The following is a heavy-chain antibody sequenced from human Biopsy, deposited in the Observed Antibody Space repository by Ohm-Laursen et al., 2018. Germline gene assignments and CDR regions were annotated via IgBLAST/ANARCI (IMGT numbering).Heavy chain of an antibody. V-gene: IGHV4-59*02. J-gene: IGHJ6*02. CDR1: GDSVTKYY. Sequence: SETLSLICTVSGDSVTKYYWSWIRQPPGKGLEWIGHIYYSVMTNYNPSLQSRVSISVDTSRNQVSLTLSSVTAADTAVYYCARDSGILNYGNFKYYHYYGMDVWGQGTKVTVSS. CDR2: IYYSVMT. CDR3: ARDSGILNYGNFKYYHYYGMDV. D-gene: IGHD4-11*01.